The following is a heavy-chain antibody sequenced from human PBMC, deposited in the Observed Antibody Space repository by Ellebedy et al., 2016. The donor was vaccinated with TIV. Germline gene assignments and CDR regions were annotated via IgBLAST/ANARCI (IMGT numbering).Heavy chain of an antibody. V-gene: IGHV3-23*01. D-gene: IGHD2-2*01. CDR3: AKPGARVVPAAEFDY. J-gene: IGHJ4*02. CDR1: GFTFSSYA. Sequence: GGSLRLXXAASGFTFSSYAMSWVRQAPGKGLEWVSAISGSGGSTYYADSVKGRFTISRDNSKNTLYLQMNSLRAEDTAVYYCAKPGARVVPAAEFDYWGQGTLVTVSS. CDR2: ISGSGGST.